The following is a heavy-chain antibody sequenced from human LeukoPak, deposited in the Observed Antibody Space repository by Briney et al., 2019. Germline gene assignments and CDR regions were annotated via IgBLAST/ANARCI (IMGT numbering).Heavy chain of an antibody. V-gene: IGHV3-21*01. CDR2: ISAISTFI. Sequence: GGSLGLSCAGSGFTFSSYSMNWVRQAPGKGLEWVSSISAISTFIDYADSLKGRFTISRDNANNSLYLQINGLRADDTAVYYCARDGGDYEGFDFWGQGTLVTVSS. J-gene: IGHJ4*02. CDR3: ARDGGDYEGFDF. CDR1: GFTFSSYS. D-gene: IGHD4-17*01.